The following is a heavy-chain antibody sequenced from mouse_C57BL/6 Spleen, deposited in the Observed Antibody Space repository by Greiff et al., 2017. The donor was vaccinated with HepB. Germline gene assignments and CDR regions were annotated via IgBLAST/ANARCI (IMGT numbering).Heavy chain of an antibody. CDR2: IYPGDGDT. Sequence: QVQLKESGAELVKPGASVKISCKASGYAFSSYWMNWVKQRPGKGLEWIGQIYPGDGDTNYNGKFKGKATLTADKSSSTAYMQLSSLTSEDSAVYFCARGGLRRGVYYAMDYWGQGTSVTVSS. J-gene: IGHJ4*01. CDR1: GYAFSSYW. D-gene: IGHD2-4*01. V-gene: IGHV1-80*01. CDR3: ARGGLRRGVYYAMDY.